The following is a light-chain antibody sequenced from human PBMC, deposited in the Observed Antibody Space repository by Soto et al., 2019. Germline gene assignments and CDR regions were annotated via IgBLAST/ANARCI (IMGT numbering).Light chain of an antibody. Sequence: EIVLTQSPGILSLSPGERATLSCRASQSVSSSYLAWYQHKPGQAPRLLIYGASSRATGIPDRFSGSGSGTDFTLTIRRLEPEDFAVYYCQQYGSSPPTWTFGQGTKVDIK. CDR1: QSVSSSY. J-gene: IGKJ1*01. CDR2: GAS. V-gene: IGKV3-20*01. CDR3: QQYGSSPPTWT.